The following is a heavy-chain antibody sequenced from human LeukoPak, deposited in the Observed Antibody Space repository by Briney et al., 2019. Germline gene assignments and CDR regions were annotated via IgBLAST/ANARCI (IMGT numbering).Heavy chain of an antibody. J-gene: IGHJ5*02. CDR3: ASFSWGSGSYNQEAIWSWFDP. D-gene: IGHD3-10*01. CDR1: GGSICSYY. V-gene: IGHV4-59*08. Sequence: PSETLSLTCTVSGGSICSYYWSWIRPPPGKGLGWIGYINYSGNTNYNPSLKSRVTISVATSKNQFSLKLSSVTAADTAVYYCASFSWGSGSYNQEAIWSWFDPWGQGTLVTVSS. CDR2: INYSGNT.